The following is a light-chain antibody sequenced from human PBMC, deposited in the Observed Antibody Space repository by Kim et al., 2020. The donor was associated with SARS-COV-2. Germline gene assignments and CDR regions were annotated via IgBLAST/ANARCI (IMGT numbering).Light chain of an antibody. J-gene: IGLJ3*02. V-gene: IGLV1-40*01. Sequence: VPISCTGSSSHVGAGYGVHWYRQLPGTAPKLLSYGDNDRPSGVPDRFSGTNSGTSASLVITGLQAEDEAEYYCQSFDSSLGGRVFGGGTKLSVL. CDR2: GDN. CDR1: SSHVGAGYG. CDR3: QSFDSSLGGRV.